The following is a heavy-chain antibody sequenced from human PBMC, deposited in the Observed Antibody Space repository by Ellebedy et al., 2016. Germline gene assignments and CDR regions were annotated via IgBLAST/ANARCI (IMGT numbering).Heavy chain of an antibody. CDR2: ISFDGSNK. D-gene: IGHD4-17*01. CDR3: ATPLSTVTNDPFDI. CDR1: GFTFSSFA. J-gene: IGHJ3*02. Sequence: GGSLRLSCAASGFTFSSFAMHWVRQAPGKGLEWVAAISFDGSNKNYADSVKGRLTISRDDSKNTLYLQMNSLRAEDTAVYYCATPLSTVTNDPFDIWGQGTMVTVSS. V-gene: IGHV3-30*04.